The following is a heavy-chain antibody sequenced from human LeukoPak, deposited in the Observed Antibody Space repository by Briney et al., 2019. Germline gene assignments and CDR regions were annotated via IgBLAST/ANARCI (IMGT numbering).Heavy chain of an antibody. V-gene: IGHV3-30*02. D-gene: IGHD2/OR15-2a*01. CDR2: IRYDGSNK. CDR1: GFTFSSYG. J-gene: IGHJ6*02. Sequence: GRSLRLSCAVSGFTFSSYGMHWVRQAPGKGLEGGAFIRYDGSNKYYADSVKGRFTISRDNSKNTLYLQMNSLRAEDTAVYYCAKDLEVSSLYYYYYGMDVWGQGTTVTVSS. CDR3: AKDLEVSSLYYYYYGMDV.